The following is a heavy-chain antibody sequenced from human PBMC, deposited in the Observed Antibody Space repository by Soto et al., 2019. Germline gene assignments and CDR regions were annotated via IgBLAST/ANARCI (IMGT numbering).Heavy chain of an antibody. CDR3: AKDRALLRFLEWLLDDAFYI. J-gene: IGHJ3*02. V-gene: IGHV3-30*18. CDR2: ISYDGSNK. D-gene: IGHD3-3*01. CDR1: GFTFSSYG. Sequence: QVQLVESGGGVVQPGRSLRLSCAASGFTFSSYGMHWVRQAPGKGLEWVAVISYDGSNKYYADSVKGRFTISRDNSKNTLYLQMNSLRAEDTAVYYCAKDRALLRFLEWLLDDAFYIWGQGTMVTVSS.